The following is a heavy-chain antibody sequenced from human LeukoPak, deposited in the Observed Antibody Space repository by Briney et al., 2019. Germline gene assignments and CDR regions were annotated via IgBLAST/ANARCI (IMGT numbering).Heavy chain of an antibody. CDR3: ARGRGWYNL. J-gene: IGHJ4*02. CDR2: INHSGST. D-gene: IGHD1-1*01. V-gene: IGHV4-34*01. CDR1: GGSFSGYY. Sequence: PSETLSLTCAVYGGSFSGYYWSWIRQPPGKGLEWIGEINHSGSTNYNPSLKGRVTISVDTPKNQFSLKLSSVTAADTAVYYCARGRGWYNLWGQGTLVTVSS.